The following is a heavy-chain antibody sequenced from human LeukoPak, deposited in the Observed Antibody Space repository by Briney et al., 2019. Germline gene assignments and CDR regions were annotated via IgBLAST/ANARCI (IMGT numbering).Heavy chain of an antibody. CDR1: GGSISSGSYY. J-gene: IGHJ4*02. CDR3: VRGGYYYGPSD. Sequence: SETLSLTCTVSGGSISSGSYYWSWIRQPAGKGLEWIGRIYTSGSTNYNPSLKSRVTLSVDTSKNQFSLQLRSVTAADTAVYYCVRGGYYYGPSDWGQGTLVTVSS. CDR2: IYTSGST. V-gene: IGHV4-61*02. D-gene: IGHD3-10*01.